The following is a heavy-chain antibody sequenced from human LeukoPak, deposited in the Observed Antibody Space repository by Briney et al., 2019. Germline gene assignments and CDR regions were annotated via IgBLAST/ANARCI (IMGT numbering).Heavy chain of an antibody. D-gene: IGHD6-13*01. Sequence: GESLKISCKGSGYSFTSYWIGWVRQMPGKGLEWMGIIYPGDSGTRYSPSFQGQVTISADKSISTAYLQWSSLKASDTAMYYCARLRYSSSWYTYYGMDVWGQGTTVTVSS. J-gene: IGHJ6*02. CDR3: ARLRYSSSWYTYYGMDV. CDR2: IYPGDSGT. V-gene: IGHV5-51*01. CDR1: GYSFTSYW.